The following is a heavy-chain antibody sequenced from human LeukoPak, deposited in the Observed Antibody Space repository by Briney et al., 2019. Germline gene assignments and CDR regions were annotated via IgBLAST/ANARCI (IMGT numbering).Heavy chain of an antibody. CDR3: AKEPRRYCSGGSCGSLDY. CDR1: GFTFSSYW. J-gene: IGHJ4*02. D-gene: IGHD2-15*01. V-gene: IGHV3-30*18. Sequence: PGGSLRLSCAASGFTFSSYWMSWVRQAPGKGLEWVAVISYDGSNKYYADSVKGRFTISRDNSKNTLYLQMNSLRAEDTAVYYCAKEPRRYCSGGSCGSLDYWGQGTLVTVSS. CDR2: ISYDGSNK.